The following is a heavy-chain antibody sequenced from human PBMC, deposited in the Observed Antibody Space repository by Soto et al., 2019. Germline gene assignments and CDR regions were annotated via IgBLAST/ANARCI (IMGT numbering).Heavy chain of an antibody. V-gene: IGHV2-5*02. CDR2: IYWDDDK. CDR3: AHRPPYGSGSYSGFGWTYYFDY. J-gene: IGHJ4*02. CDR1: GFSLSTSGVG. Sequence: QITLKESGPTLVKPTQTLTLTCTFSGFSLSTSGVGVGWIRQPPGKALEWLALIYWDDDKRYSPSLKSRLTITKDTSKNQVVLTMTNMDPVDTATYYCAHRPPYGSGSYSGFGWTYYFDYWGQGTLVTVSS. D-gene: IGHD3-10*01.